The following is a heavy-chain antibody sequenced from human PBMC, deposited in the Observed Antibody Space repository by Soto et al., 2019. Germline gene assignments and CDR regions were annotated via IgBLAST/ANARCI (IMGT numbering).Heavy chain of an antibody. CDR3: AREENCFGSGAFFEY. Sequence: QVQLVQSGAEVKKPGSSVKVSCKASGGTFSSYTISWVRQAPGQGLEWMGRIIPILGIANYAQKFQGRVTLPXDXSSXTAYMELSSVRSEAMAVYYGAREENCFGSGAFFEYWGQGSLVTVSS. J-gene: IGHJ4*02. D-gene: IGHD3-10*01. CDR1: GGTFSSYT. CDR2: IIPILGIA. V-gene: IGHV1-69*02.